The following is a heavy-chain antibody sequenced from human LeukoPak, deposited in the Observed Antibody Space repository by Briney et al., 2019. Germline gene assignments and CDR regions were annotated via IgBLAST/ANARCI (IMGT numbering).Heavy chain of an antibody. CDR1: GGTFSSYA. J-gene: IGHJ4*02. Sequence: GASVKVSCKASGGTFSSYAISWVRQAPGQGLEWMGGIIPIFGTANYAQKFQGRVTITADESTSTAYMELSSLRSEDTAVYYCARDPYYYDSSGYYGYWGQGTLVTVSS. CDR2: IIPIFGTA. CDR3: ARDPYYYDSSGYYGY. V-gene: IGHV1-69*13. D-gene: IGHD3-22*01.